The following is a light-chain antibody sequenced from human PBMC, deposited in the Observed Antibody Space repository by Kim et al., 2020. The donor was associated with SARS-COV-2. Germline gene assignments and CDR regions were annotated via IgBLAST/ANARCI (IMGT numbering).Light chain of an antibody. Sequence: SPGESATLSCRASQSINSRSLTWYQQKPGQAPRLLVYAGSSRATGIPDRFSGSGSGTDFTLTISRLEPEDSAVYYCQQYDDPSYTFGQGTKVDIK. CDR1: QSINSRS. V-gene: IGKV3-20*01. CDR3: QQYDDPSYT. J-gene: IGKJ2*01. CDR2: AGS.